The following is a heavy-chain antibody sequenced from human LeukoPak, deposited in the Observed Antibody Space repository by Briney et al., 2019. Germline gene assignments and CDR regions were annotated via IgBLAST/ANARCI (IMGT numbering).Heavy chain of an antibody. V-gene: IGHV4-34*01. J-gene: IGHJ4*02. CDR2: INHSGST. CDR3: ARVYGDPTLDY. CDR1: GGSFSGYY. Sequence: NPSETLSLTCAVYGGSFSGYYWSWIRQPPGKGLEWIGEINHSGSTNYNPSLKSRVTISVDTSKNQFSLKVSSVTAADTAVYYCARVYGDPTLDYWGRGTLVTVSS. D-gene: IGHD4-17*01.